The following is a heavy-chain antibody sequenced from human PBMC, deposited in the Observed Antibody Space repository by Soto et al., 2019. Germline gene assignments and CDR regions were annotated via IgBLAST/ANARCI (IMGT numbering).Heavy chain of an antibody. V-gene: IGHV1-18*01. CDR1: GYGFRSYG. Sequence: QVQLVQSGAEVKKPGASVKVSCKASGYGFRSYGISWVRQAPGQGLEWVGWISTYNGNTNYAQKLQGRVTMTRDISTTTDYMELRSLRSDDTAVYYCARDGGYGDYWGQGTLVTVSS. CDR3: ARDGGYGDY. J-gene: IGHJ4*02. CDR2: ISTYNGNT. D-gene: IGHD3-16*01.